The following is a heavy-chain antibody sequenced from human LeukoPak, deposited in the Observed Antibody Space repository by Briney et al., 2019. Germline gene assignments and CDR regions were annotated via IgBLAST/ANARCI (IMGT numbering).Heavy chain of an antibody. Sequence: PSETLSLTYTVSGGSIGSSSYYWGWIRQPPGKGLEWIGNIYYSGSTYYSPSLKSRVTISVDTSKNQFSLKLSSVTAADTAVYYCASWYTSSSFDYWGQGTLVTVSS. V-gene: IGHV4-39*01. D-gene: IGHD6-13*01. CDR3: ASWYTSSSFDY. J-gene: IGHJ4*02. CDR1: GGSIGSSSYY. CDR2: IYYSGST.